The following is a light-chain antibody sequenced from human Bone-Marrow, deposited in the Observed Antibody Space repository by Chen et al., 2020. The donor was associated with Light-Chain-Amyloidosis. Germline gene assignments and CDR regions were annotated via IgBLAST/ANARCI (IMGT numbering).Light chain of an antibody. V-gene: IGKV3-15*01. CDR3: QHYNNWPLA. CDR1: QSVSSN. J-gene: IGKJ1*01. Sequence: EIVMTQSPATLSVSPGERATLSCRASQSVSSNLAWYQQKPGQAPRLLINGASTRATGIPARFSGSGSGTEFTLTISSLQSEDFAVSYCQHYNNWPLAFGQGTRVEIK. CDR2: GAS.